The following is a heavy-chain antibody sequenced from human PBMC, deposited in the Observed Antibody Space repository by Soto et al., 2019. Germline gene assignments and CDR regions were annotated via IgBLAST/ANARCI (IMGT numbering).Heavy chain of an antibody. V-gene: IGHV4-59*08. Sequence: QVQLQESGPGLVKPSETLSLTCTVSGGSITNYYCSWFRQPPGKGLEWIGYIQYSGYSAYNLSLKRRVTMSMATSKTQFSLMLESVTATDTAVYYCARHGFGSLQGLVDVWGQGTTVIVSS. D-gene: IGHD3-10*01. CDR3: ARHGFGSLQGLVDV. CDR2: IQYSGYS. CDR1: GGSITNYY. J-gene: IGHJ6*02.